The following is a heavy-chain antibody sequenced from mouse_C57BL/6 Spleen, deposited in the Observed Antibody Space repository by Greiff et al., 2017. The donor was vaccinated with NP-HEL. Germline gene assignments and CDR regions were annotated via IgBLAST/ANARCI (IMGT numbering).Heavy chain of an antibody. D-gene: IGHD2-1*01. V-gene: IGHV5-4*01. Sequence: EVKLVESGGGLVKPGGSLKLSCAASGFTFSSYAMSWVRQTPEKRLEWVATISDGGSYTYYPVNVKGRFTISRDNAKNNLYLQMSHLKSEDTAMYYCARDNYGNSLSWFAYWGQGTLVTVSA. J-gene: IGHJ3*01. CDR3: ARDNYGNSLSWFAY. CDR1: GFTFSSYA. CDR2: ISDGGSYT.